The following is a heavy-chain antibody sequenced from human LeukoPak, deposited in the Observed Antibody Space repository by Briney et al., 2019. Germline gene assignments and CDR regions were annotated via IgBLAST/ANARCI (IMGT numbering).Heavy chain of an antibody. V-gene: IGHV3-9*01. D-gene: IGHD3-22*01. J-gene: IGHJ5*02. CDR2: ISWNSGSI. Sequence: GRSLRLSCAASGFTFDDYAMHWVRQAPGKGLEWVSGISWNSGSIGYADSVKGRFTISRDNAKNSLYLQMNSLRAEDTAVYHCARGGDSSGYYVWFDPWGQGTLVTVSS. CDR1: GFTFDDYA. CDR3: ARGGDSSGYYVWFDP.